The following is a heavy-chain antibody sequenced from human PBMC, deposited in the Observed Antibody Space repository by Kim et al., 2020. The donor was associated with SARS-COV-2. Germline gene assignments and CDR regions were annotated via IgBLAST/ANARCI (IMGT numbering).Heavy chain of an antibody. J-gene: IGHJ6*02. V-gene: IGHV3-9*01. CDR2: ISWNSGSI. Sequence: GGSLRLSCAASGFTFDDYAMHWVRQAPGKGLEWVSGISWNSGSIGYADSVKGRFTISRDNAKNSLYLQMNSLRAEDTALYYCAKDHQSEVWGGLRYYYYYYGMDVWGQGTTVTVSS. CDR1: GFTFDDYA. CDR3: AKDHQSEVWGGLRYYYYYYGMDV. D-gene: IGHD4-17*01.